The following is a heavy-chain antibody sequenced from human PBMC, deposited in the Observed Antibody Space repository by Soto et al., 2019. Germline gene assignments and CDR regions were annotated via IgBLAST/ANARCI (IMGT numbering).Heavy chain of an antibody. J-gene: IGHJ4*02. CDR1: GFTFSSYW. CDR3: ATLNSFGSDF. CDR2: ITSDGSTT. Sequence: GGSLRLSCAASGFTFSSYWMHWVRQAPGKGLVWVSRITSDGSTTNYADSVKGRFTISRDNAKNTVFLQMNSLRAEDTAVYYCATLNSFGSDFWGQGTLVTVSS. V-gene: IGHV3-74*01. D-gene: IGHD3-3*01.